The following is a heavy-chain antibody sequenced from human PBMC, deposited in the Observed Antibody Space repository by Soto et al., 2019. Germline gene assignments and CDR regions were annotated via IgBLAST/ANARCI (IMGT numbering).Heavy chain of an antibody. V-gene: IGHV1-69*08. D-gene: IGHD3-16*01. CDR1: GGTFSSYT. Sequence: QVQLVQSGAEVKKPGSSVKVSCKASGGTFSSYTISWVRQAPGQGLEWMGRIIPILDMTNYAQKFQGRVTIIADESTSTAYVELSSLRSEDTAKYYCEGDRGAPYYYDGMDVWGQGTTVTVSS. CDR3: EGDRGAPYYYDGMDV. CDR2: IIPILDMT. J-gene: IGHJ6*02.